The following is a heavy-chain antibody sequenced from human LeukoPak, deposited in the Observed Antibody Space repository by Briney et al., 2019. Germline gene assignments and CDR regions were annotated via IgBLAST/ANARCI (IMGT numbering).Heavy chain of an antibody. CDR1: RFIFSDYA. D-gene: IGHD3-22*01. CDR3: ARGDLYYDSSGYY. CDR2: ISGSDGRT. V-gene: IGHV3-23*01. Sequence: PGGSLRLSCAASRFIFSDYAMSWVRQAPGKGLEWVSTISGSDGRTYYADSVKGRFSISRDNSKGTLYLHMDSLRAEDTAVYYCARGDLYYDSSGYYWGQGTLVTVSS. J-gene: IGHJ4*02.